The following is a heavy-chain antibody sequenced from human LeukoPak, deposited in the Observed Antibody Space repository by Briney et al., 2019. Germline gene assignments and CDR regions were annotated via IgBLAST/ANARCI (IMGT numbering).Heavy chain of an antibody. D-gene: IGHD6-13*01. Sequence: SETLSLTCTVAGGSISSYYWSWIRQPAGKGLESLGRIYTSGSTNYNPSLKSRVTISVDKSKNQFSLKLSSVTAADTAVYYCAREVAAAGYYYYYYMDVWGKGTTVTVSS. CDR3: AREVAAAGYYYYYYMDV. V-gene: IGHV4-4*07. J-gene: IGHJ6*03. CDR2: IYTSGST. CDR1: GGSISSYY.